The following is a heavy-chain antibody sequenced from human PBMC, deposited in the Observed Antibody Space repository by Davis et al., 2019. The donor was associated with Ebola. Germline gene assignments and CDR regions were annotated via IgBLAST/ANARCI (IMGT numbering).Heavy chain of an antibody. CDR3: AKDSGWQMSP. Sequence: GSLRLSCAASGFTFSNYYMSWVRQAPGKGLEWVGKIKQDGSEKHYVDSVRGRFTISRDNAKNSVYLQMNSLRVEDTAVYYCAKDSGWQMSPWGQGTLVTVSS. CDR1: GFTFSNYY. V-gene: IGHV3-7*01. D-gene: IGHD6-19*01. CDR2: IKQDGSEK. J-gene: IGHJ5*02.